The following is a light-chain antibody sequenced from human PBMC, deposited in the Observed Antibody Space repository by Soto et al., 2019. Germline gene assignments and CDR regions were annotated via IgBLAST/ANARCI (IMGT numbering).Light chain of an antibody. V-gene: IGKV1-5*03. J-gene: IGKJ1*01. CDR1: QSITNY. CDR3: QHYNSYSEA. Sequence: GDRVTITCRASQSITNYLTWFQQKPGKAPKLLIYKASTLKSGVPSRFSGSGSGTEFTLTISSLQPDDFATYYCQHYNSYSEAFGQGTKVDIK. CDR2: KAS.